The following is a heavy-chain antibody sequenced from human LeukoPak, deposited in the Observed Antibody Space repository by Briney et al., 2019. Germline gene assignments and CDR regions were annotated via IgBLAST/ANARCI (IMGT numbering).Heavy chain of an antibody. CDR2: ISGSGNRT. CDR3: GKNLYCGGGSCYPSALGMDV. V-gene: IGHV3-23*01. CDR1: GFTFSSYA. J-gene: IGHJ6*02. D-gene: IGHD2-15*01. Sequence: GGSLRLSCAASGFTFSSYAMSWVRQAPGKGLEWVSSISGSGNRTYYADSVKGRFTISRDNSKNTLFLQMNSLRAEDTAVYYCGKNLYCGGGSCYPSALGMDVWGQGTTVTVSS.